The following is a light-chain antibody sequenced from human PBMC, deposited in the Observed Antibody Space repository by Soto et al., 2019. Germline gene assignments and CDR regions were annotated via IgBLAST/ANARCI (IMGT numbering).Light chain of an antibody. CDR3: QEYNNCPPMA. J-gene: IGKJ1*01. CDR1: PSVNSN. Sequence: EMVMPQSPATLSVSPGERATLSCRASPSVNSNLAWYQQTPGQAPRLLIYGASARATGIPARFSGSGSGTESTLTISSLQSVDFAVYYCQEYNNCPPMAFSQGPKVDSK. CDR2: GAS. V-gene: IGKV3-15*01.